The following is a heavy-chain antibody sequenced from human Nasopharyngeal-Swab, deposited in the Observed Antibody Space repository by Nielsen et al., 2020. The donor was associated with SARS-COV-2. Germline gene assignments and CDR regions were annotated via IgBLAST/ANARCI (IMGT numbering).Heavy chain of an antibody. CDR3: AKVPASGRRLGYFDY. D-gene: IGHD3-10*01. J-gene: IGHJ4*02. V-gene: IGHV3-30*18. Sequence: GESLKISCAASGFTFSSYGMHWVRQAPGKGLEWVAVISYDGSNKYYADSVKGRFTISRDNSKNTLYLQMNSLRAEDTAVYYCAKVPASGRRLGYFDYWGQGTPVTVSS. CDR2: ISYDGSNK. CDR1: GFTFSSYG.